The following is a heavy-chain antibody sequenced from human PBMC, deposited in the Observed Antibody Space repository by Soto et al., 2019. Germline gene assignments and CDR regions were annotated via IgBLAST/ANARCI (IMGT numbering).Heavy chain of an antibody. CDR1: GFTFSDYA. D-gene: IGHD2-21*01. V-gene: IGHV3-49*04. CDR3: TRDLSPPSSCGGDCYGMDV. J-gene: IGHJ6*02. CDR2: IRSNAYGGTA. Sequence: LRLSCTASGFTFSDYAMSWVRQAPWKGLEWVGFIRSNAYGGTAEYAASVKGRFAISRDDSKSIAYLQMNSLKSEDTALYYCTRDLSPPSSCGGDCYGMDVWGQGTTVTVYS.